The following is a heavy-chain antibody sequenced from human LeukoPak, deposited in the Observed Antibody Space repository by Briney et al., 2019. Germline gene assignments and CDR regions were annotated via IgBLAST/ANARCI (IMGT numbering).Heavy chain of an antibody. J-gene: IGHJ6*02. Sequence: GASVKVSCKASGYTHRDYYIYWVRQAPGQGLEWLGWLNPHSGGTNYAQKFQGRVTLTSDTSISTAYMELSPLTSDDTAIYYCARGLRIINGLDVWGQGTTVIVSS. CDR2: LNPHSGGT. CDR3: ARGLRIINGLDV. D-gene: IGHD2-15*01. CDR1: GYTHRDYY. V-gene: IGHV1-2*02.